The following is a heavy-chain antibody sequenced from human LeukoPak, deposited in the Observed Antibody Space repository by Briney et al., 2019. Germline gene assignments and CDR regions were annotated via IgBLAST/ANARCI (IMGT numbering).Heavy chain of an antibody. Sequence: ASVKVSCKASGYTFTSYGNSWVRQAPGQGLEWMGWISAYNGNTNYAQKLQGRVTMTTDTSTSTAYMEWGSLRSDDPAVYYCARVPVGATSRFDPGGREPWSPSPQ. CDR1: GYTFTSYG. CDR3: ARVPVGATSRFDP. J-gene: IGHJ5*02. V-gene: IGHV1-18*01. CDR2: ISAYNGNT. D-gene: IGHD1-26*01.